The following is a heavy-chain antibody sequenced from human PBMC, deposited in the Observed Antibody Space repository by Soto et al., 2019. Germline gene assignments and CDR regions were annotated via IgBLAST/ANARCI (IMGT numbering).Heavy chain of an antibody. V-gene: IGHV4-38-2*02. J-gene: IGHJ5*02. CDR2: IYHSGST. CDR1: GYSISSGYY. Sequence: LETLSLTCAVSGYSISSGYYWAWIRQPPGKGLEWIGSIYHSGSTSYNPSLKNRVTISIDTSKNQFSQKLTSVTAADTAVYYCARDDNWFDPWGQGTLVTVSS. CDR3: ARDDNWFDP.